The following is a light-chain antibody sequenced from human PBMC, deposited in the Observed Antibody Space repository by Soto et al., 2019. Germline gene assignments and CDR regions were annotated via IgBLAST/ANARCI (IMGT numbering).Light chain of an antibody. CDR1: QSVTNW. Sequence: DIQMTQSPSTLSASVGDRVTITCRASQSVTNWLAWYQQKPGKAPNLLIYDASRLQSGIPSRFSGSGSGTEFTLTICSLQPDDFATYYCQQYTTYPYTFGQGT. CDR3: QQYTTYPYT. V-gene: IGKV1-5*01. J-gene: IGKJ2*01. CDR2: DAS.